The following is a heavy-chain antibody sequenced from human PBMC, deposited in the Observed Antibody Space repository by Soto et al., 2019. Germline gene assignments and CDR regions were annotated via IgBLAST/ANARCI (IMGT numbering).Heavy chain of an antibody. CDR2: INPSGGST. D-gene: IGHD3-22*01. V-gene: IGHV1-46*03. CDR3: ASSGGGYYDSSGPDY. Sequence: GASGKVSCKASGYAFTSYYMHWVRHAPGQGLGWMGIINPSGGSTSYAQKFQGRVTMTRDTSTSTVYMELSSLRSEDTAVYYCASSGGGYYDSSGPDYWGQGTLVTVSS. J-gene: IGHJ4*02. CDR1: GYAFTSYY.